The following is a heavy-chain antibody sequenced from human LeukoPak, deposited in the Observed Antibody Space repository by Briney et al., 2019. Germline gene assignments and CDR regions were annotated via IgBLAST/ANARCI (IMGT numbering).Heavy chain of an antibody. J-gene: IGHJ2*01. CDR1: GGSISSYY. CDR2: IYYSGST. CDR3: ARLYGAAGYWYFDL. V-gene: IGHV4-59*08. Sequence: SETLSLTCTVSGGSISSYYWSWIRQPPGRGLEWIGYIYYSGSTNYNPSLKSRVTISVDTSKNQFSLKLSSVTAADTAVYSCARLYGAAGYWYFDLWGRGTLVTVSS. D-gene: IGHD6-13*01.